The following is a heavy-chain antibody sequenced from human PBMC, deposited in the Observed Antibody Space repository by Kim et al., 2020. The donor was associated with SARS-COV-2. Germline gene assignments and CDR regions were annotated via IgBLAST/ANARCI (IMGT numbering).Heavy chain of an antibody. D-gene: IGHD2-15*01. CDR1: GGSISSSSYY. Sequence: SETLSLTCTVSGGSISSSSYYCGWIRQPPGKGLEWIGSIYYSGTTYYNPSLKSRVTISVIDTSKKQFSLKLSPVTAADTAVYYCAIEYCRCGSCWFTADYWGQGTLVTVSS. CDR2: IYYSGTT. V-gene: IGHV4-39*01. J-gene: IGHJ4*02. CDR3: AIEYCRCGSCWFTADY.